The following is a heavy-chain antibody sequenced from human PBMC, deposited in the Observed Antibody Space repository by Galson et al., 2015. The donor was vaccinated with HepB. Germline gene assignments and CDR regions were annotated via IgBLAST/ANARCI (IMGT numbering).Heavy chain of an antibody. CDR1: GYSFTSYW. CDR2: IDPSDSYT. CDR3: ARLPARWYYYDSSGYYNDAFDI. D-gene: IGHD3-22*01. V-gene: IGHV5-10-1*01. Sequence: QSGAEVKKPGESLRISCKGSGYSFTSYWISWVRQMPGKGLEWMGRIDPSDSYTNYSPSFQGHVTISADKSISTAYLQWSSLKASDTAMYYCARLPARWYYYDSSGYYNDAFDIWGQGTMVTVSS. J-gene: IGHJ3*02.